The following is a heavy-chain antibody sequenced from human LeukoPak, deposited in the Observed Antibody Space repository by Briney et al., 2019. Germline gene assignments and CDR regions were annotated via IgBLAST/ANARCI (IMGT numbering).Heavy chain of an antibody. D-gene: IGHD3-10*01. Sequence: GGSLRLSCAASGFTFSNYWVTWVRQAPGKGLEWVSYISSSGSTIYYADSVKGRFTISRDNAKNSLYLQMNSLRAEDTAVYYCARVVVRGVTNIGDFDYWGQGTLVTVSS. CDR1: GFTFSNYW. V-gene: IGHV3-11*01. J-gene: IGHJ4*02. CDR3: ARVVVRGVTNIGDFDY. CDR2: ISSSGSTI.